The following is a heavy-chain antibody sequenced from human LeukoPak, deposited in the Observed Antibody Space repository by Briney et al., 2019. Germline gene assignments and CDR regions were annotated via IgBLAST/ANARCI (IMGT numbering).Heavy chain of an antibody. CDR3: TRVSSRWLLGLDY. J-gene: IGHJ4*02. CDR2: IKQDGREK. CDR1: GFTFSSYW. V-gene: IGHV3-7*04. D-gene: IGHD6-13*01. Sequence: GGSLRLSCAASGFTFSSYWMSWVRQAPGKGLEWVADIKQDGREKYYVDSVKGRFTISRDNAKNSLYLQMNSLRDEDTALYYCTRVSSRWLLGLDYWGQGILVTVSS.